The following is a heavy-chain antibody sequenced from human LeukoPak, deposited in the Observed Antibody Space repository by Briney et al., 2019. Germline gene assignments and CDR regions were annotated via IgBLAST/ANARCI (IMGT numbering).Heavy chain of an antibody. J-gene: IGHJ4*02. CDR3: ARTQYYYDSSGSFDY. CDR2: IKQDGSEK. CDR1: GFTFSSYG. V-gene: IGHV3-7*01. D-gene: IGHD3-22*01. Sequence: PGRSLRLSCAASGFTFSSYGMQWVRQAPGKGLEWVANIKQDGSEKYYVDSVKGRFTISRDNAKNSLYLQMNSLRAEDTAVYYCARTQYYYDSSGSFDYWGQGTLVTVSS.